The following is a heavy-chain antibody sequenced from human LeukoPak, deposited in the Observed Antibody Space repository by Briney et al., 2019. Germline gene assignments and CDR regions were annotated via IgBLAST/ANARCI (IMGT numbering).Heavy chain of an antibody. J-gene: IGHJ3*02. V-gene: IGHV4-34*01. Sequence: SETLSLTCTVSGGSISSYYWSWVRQPPGKGREWIGEINHSGSTNYNPSLKSRVTISVDTSNNEFSLNLNSVTAADTAVYYCARRPQYYYGSGSYPNAFDIWGQGTMVTVSS. D-gene: IGHD3-10*01. CDR1: GGSISSYY. CDR2: INHSGST. CDR3: ARRPQYYYGSGSYPNAFDI.